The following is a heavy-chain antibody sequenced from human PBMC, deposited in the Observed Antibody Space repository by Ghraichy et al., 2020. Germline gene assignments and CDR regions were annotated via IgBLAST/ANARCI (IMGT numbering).Heavy chain of an antibody. J-gene: IGHJ5*02. D-gene: IGHD3-10*01. Sequence: SETLSLTCAVYGGSFSGYYWSWIRQPPGKGLEWIGEINHSGSTNYNPSLKSRVTISVDTSKKQFSLKLSSVTAADTAVYYCARGLGYYGSGRLWFDPWGQGTLVTVSS. CDR3: ARGLGYYGSGRLWFDP. V-gene: IGHV4-34*01. CDR2: INHSGST. CDR1: GGSFSGYY.